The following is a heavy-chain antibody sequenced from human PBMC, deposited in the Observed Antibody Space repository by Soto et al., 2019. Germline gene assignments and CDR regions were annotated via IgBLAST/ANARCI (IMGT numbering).Heavy chain of an antibody. V-gene: IGHV3-33*01. CDR2: IWFDGSEK. J-gene: IGHJ4*02. Sequence: ESGGGVVQPGRSLRLSCAASGFVFRDYGIHWVRQGPGKGLEWVAIIWFDGSEKYHTDSVKGRFTISRDNSKNTVYLQMNSLRAEDTAVYYCARDSTTSVTTRIPDYWGQGTLVTVSS. CDR1: GFVFRDYG. D-gene: IGHD4-17*01. CDR3: ARDSTTSVTTRIPDY.